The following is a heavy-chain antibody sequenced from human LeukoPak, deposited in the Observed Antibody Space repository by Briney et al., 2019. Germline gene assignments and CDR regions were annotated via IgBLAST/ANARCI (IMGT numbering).Heavy chain of an antibody. V-gene: IGHV4-39*01. CDR2: IYYSGST. CDR1: GGSISSSSYY. J-gene: IGHJ6*03. Sequence: PSETLSLTCTVSGGSISSSSYYWGWIRQPPGKGLEWIGSIYYSGSTYYNPSLKSRVTISVDTSKNQFSRKLSSVTAADTAVYYCARGKDYDILTGYLAGYYYYYYMDVWGKGTTVTVSS. CDR3: ARGKDYDILTGYLAGYYYYYYMDV. D-gene: IGHD3-9*01.